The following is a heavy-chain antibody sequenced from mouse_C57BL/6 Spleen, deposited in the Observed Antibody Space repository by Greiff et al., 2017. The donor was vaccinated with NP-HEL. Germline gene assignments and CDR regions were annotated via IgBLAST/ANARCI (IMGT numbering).Heavy chain of an antibody. D-gene: IGHD1-1*01. CDR1: GYTFTSYW. Sequence: QVQLQQPGAELVMPGASVKLSCKASGYTFTSYWMHWVKQRPGQGLEWIGEIDPSDSYTNYNQKFKGKSTLTVDKSSSTAYMQLSSLTSEDSAVYYCARRNYHWDFDYWGQGTTLTVSS. V-gene: IGHV1-69*01. J-gene: IGHJ2*01. CDR3: ARRNYHWDFDY. CDR2: IDPSDSYT.